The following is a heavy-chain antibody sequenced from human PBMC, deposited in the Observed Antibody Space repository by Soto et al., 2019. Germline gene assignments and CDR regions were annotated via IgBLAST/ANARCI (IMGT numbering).Heavy chain of an antibody. CDR3: ARNLSVVVPAAIGWFDP. CDR1: GGSVSSGSYY. V-gene: IGHV4-61*01. Sequence: TLSLTCTVSGGSVSSGSYYWSWIRQPPGKGLEWIGYIYYSGSTNYNPSLKSRVTISVDTSKNQFSLKLSSVTAADTAVYYCARNLSVVVPAAIGWFDPWGQGTLVTLSS. D-gene: IGHD2-2*01. J-gene: IGHJ5*02. CDR2: IYYSGST.